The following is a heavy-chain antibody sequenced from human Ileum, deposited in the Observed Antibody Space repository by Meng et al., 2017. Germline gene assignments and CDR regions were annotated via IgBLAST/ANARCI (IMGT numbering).Heavy chain of an antibody. V-gene: IGHV3-64*02. CDR3: ARSGCGGGACYAFDI. J-gene: IGHJ3*02. Sequence: GESLKISCAASGFTFSSYSMHWVRQTPEKGLEYVSAMSGNGVNTYYADSVKSRFTISRDNSKSTLYLPMVSLRVEDMAVYYCARSGCGGGACYAFDIWGQGKRVNVAS. CDR1: GFTFSSYS. D-gene: IGHD2-21*02. CDR2: MSGNGVNT.